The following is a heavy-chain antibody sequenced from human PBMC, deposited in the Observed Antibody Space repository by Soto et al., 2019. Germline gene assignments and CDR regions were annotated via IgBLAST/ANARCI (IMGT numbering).Heavy chain of an antibody. CDR3: ARSPSTYYYDSSGYRNFDY. CDR1: GGSISSSNW. D-gene: IGHD3-22*01. Sequence: QVQLQESGPGLVKPSGTLSLTCAVSGGSISSSNWWSWVRQPPGKGLEWIGEIYHSGSTNYNPSLKSRVTISVDKSKLQFSLKLSSVTAADTAVYYCARSPSTYYYDSSGYRNFDYWGQGTLVTVSS. CDR2: IYHSGST. J-gene: IGHJ4*02. V-gene: IGHV4-4*02.